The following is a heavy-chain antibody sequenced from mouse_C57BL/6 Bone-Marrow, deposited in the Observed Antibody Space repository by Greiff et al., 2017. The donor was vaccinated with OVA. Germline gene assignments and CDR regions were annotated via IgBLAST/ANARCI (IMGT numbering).Heavy chain of an antibody. V-gene: IGHV14-4*01. Sequence: EVQLQQSGAELVRPGASVKLSCTASGFNIKDDYMHWVKERPEQGREWIGWIDPENGDTEYASKFQGKATITADTSSKTVYLHLSSLTSEDTAVYYCTTYRYWGQGTTLTVSS. J-gene: IGHJ2*01. CDR1: GFNIKDDY. CDR3: TTYRY. CDR2: IDPENGDT.